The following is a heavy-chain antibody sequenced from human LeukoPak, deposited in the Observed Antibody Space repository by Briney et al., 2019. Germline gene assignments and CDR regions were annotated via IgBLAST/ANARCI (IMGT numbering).Heavy chain of an antibody. Sequence: SETLSLTCNVSGGSISSNPYYWAWIRQPPGKGLEWIGSIHYSGRTYNNASLKSRVTISVDTSKNQFSLKLSSVTAADTSVYYCARVSGGYYDFWSGYSNWFDPWGQGTLVTVSS. CDR3: ARVSGGYYDFWSGYSNWFDP. J-gene: IGHJ5*02. D-gene: IGHD3-3*01. CDR1: GGSISSNPYY. CDR2: IHYSGRT. V-gene: IGHV4-39*01.